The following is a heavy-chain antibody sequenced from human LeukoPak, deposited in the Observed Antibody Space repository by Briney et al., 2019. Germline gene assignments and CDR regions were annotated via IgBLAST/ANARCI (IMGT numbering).Heavy chain of an antibody. J-gene: IGHJ6*04. CDR1: GFTFSSYT. Sequence: PGGSLRLSCAASGFTFSSYTMNWVRQAPGKGLEWVSSISTSSIYIYYADSVKGRFTISRDNAKNSLYLQMNSLRAEDTAVYYCAELGITMIGGVWGKGTTVTISS. V-gene: IGHV3-21*01. CDR2: ISTSSIYI. D-gene: IGHD3-10*02. CDR3: AELGITMIGGV.